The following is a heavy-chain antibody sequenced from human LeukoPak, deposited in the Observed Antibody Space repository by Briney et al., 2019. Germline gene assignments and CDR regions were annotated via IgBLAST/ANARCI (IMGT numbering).Heavy chain of an antibody. CDR2: IYYTGST. Sequence: SSETLSLTCTVSGGSISTSNYYWGWIRQPPGKGLERIGSIYYTGSTYYNPSLMGRVTISVDTSKNQYSLKLSSVTAADTAVYYCATYCRGTSCYEFAYDIWGQGTMVTVSS. CDR3: ATYCRGTSCYEFAYDI. D-gene: IGHD2-2*01. J-gene: IGHJ3*02. CDR1: GGSISTSNYY. V-gene: IGHV4-39*01.